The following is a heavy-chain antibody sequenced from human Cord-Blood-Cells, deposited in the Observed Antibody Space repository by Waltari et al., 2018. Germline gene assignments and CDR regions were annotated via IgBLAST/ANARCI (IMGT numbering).Heavy chain of an antibody. D-gene: IGHD3-10*02. V-gene: IGHV4-39*01. CDR1: GGSFRSSSYY. J-gene: IGHJ4*02. Sequence: QLQLQESGPGLVKLSETLSLTCTVSGGSFRSSSYYWVWIRHPPGQGLEWSGSIYYSRSTYYNPSLKSRVTISVDTSKNQFSLKLSSVTAADTAVYYCARLDVRFSYYFDYWGQGTLVTVSS. CDR3: ARLDVRFSYYFDY. CDR2: IYYSRST.